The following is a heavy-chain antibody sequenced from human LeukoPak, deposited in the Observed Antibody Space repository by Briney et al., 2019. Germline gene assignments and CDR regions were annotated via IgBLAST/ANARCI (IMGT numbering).Heavy chain of an antibody. CDR2: ISGSGGST. V-gene: IGHV3-23*01. Sequence: PGGSLRLSCAASGFTFSSCGMTWVRQAPGKGLEWVSAISGSGGSTYYADSVKGRFTISRDNSKNTLYLQMNSLRAEDTAVYYCAKDGREQQLVLSFDYWGQGTLVTVSS. CDR3: AKDGREQQLVLSFDY. CDR1: GFTFSSCG. J-gene: IGHJ4*02. D-gene: IGHD6-13*01.